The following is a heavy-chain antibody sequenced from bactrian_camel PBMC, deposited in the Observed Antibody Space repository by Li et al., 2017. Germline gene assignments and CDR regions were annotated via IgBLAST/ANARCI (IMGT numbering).Heavy chain of an antibody. CDR2: IAYDGWVS. J-gene: IGHJ4*01. V-gene: IGHV3S42*01. CDR1: GFSMSAHA. Sequence: VQLVESGGGLVQPGGSLRLSCGISGFSMSAHAVSWVRQAPGKGHEWLAQIAYDGWVSRYNDPAKGRFSISRDNAKNTVYLQMNSLKPEDSGLYYCAARGPPLDSLCPSSGSNNYWGQGTQVTVS. D-gene: IGHD2*01. CDR3: AARGPPLDSLCPSSGSNNY.